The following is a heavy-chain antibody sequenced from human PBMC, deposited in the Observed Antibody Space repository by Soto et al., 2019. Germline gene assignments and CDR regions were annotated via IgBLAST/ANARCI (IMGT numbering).Heavy chain of an antibody. Sequence: GGSLRPSGAASVFTFSDYYMSWIRQAPGKGLEWVSYISSSGSTIYYADSVKGRFTISRDNAKNSLYLQMNSLRAEDTAVYYCARDRDYYDSSGYGYWGQGTLVTVSS. V-gene: IGHV3-11*01. CDR2: ISSSGSTI. D-gene: IGHD3-22*01. J-gene: IGHJ4*02. CDR1: VFTFSDYY. CDR3: ARDRDYYDSSGYGY.